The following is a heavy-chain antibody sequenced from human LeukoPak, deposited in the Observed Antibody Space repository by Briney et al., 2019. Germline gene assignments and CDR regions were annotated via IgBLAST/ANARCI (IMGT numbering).Heavy chain of an antibody. D-gene: IGHD2-15*01. CDR1: GGSISSSSYY. V-gene: IGHV4-39*01. J-gene: IGHJ4*02. Sequence: PSETLSLTCTVSGGSISSSSYYWGWIRQPPGKGLEWIGSIYYSGSTYYNPSLKSRVTISVDTSKNQFSLKLSSVTAADTAVYDCARPHCSGGSCYFDYWGQGTLVTVSS. CDR3: ARPHCSGGSCYFDY. CDR2: IYYSGST.